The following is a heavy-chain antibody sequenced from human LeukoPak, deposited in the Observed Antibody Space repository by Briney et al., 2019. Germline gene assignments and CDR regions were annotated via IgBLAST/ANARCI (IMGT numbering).Heavy chain of an antibody. J-gene: IGHJ4*02. CDR2: ISSDGRST. V-gene: IGHV3-74*01. D-gene: IGHD3-10*01. CDR3: ARDGADYYGSGYDY. Sequence: GGSLRLSCAASGFTFSNYWMHWVRQAPGKGLVWVSRISSDGRSTGYADSVEGRFTISRDNARNTLYLQMNSLRAEDTAVYYCARDGADYYGSGYDYWGQGTLVTVSS. CDR1: GFTFSNYW.